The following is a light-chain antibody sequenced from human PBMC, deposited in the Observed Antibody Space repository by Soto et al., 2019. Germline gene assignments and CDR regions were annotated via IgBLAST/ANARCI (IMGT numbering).Light chain of an antibody. CDR3: QQYKAYPLT. CDR1: QSVDRW. J-gene: IGKJ4*01. CDR2: KAS. V-gene: IGKV1-5*03. Sequence: DIQMTQSHSTLSTSVGDRVTITCRASQSVDRWLAWYQQKTGKAPNLLIYKASTLQSAVSSRFSGSGSGTEFTLTIISLQPDDFATYYCQQYKAYPLTFCGGTKVDNK.